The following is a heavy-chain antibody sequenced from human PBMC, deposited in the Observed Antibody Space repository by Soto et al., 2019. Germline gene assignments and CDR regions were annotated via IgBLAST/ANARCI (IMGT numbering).Heavy chain of an antibody. Sequence: GGSLRLSCAASGFTFSSYAMSWVRQAPGKGLEWVSAISGSGGSTYYADSVKGRFTISRDNSKNTLYLQMNSLRAEDTAVYYCAKDPILWGWSTGYFQHWGQGTLVTVSS. D-gene: IGHD3-10*01. V-gene: IGHV3-23*01. CDR3: AKDPILWGWSTGYFQH. J-gene: IGHJ1*01. CDR1: GFTFSSYA. CDR2: ISGSGGST.